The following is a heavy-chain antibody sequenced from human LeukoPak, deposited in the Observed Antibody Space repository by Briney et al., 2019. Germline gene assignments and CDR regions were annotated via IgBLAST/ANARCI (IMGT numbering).Heavy chain of an antibody. J-gene: IGHJ4*02. CDR3: ARAHPGDYGDFQFDY. V-gene: IGHV3-48*01. D-gene: IGHD4-17*01. CDR2: ISSSSSTI. Sequence: GGSLRLSCAASGFTFSSYSMNWVRQAPGKGLEWVSYISSSSSTIYYADSVKGRFTISRDNSKNSLYLQMNSLRAEDTAVYYCARAHPGDYGDFQFDYWGQGTLVTVSS. CDR1: GFTFSSYS.